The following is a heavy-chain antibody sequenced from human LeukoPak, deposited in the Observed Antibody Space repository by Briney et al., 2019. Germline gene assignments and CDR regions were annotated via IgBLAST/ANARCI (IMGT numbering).Heavy chain of an antibody. CDR2: ISVTGGRI. V-gene: IGHV3-23*01. Sequence: GGSLTLSCAASGFTFSIYVMTWVRHAPGKGLECVSSISVTGGRIAYAESVKARFTISRHTPKSTLYLQMNSLRAEDTAVYYCAKNAGAITLPFDAGGQGTLVTVPS. D-gene: IGHD3-16*01. CDR3: AKNAGAITLPFDA. CDR1: GFTFSIYV. J-gene: IGHJ4*02.